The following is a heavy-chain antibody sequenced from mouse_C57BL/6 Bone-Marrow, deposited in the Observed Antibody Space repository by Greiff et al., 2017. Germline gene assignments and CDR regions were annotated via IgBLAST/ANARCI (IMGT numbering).Heavy chain of an antibody. D-gene: IGHD4-1*01. V-gene: IGHV1-4*01. J-gene: IGHJ2*01. CDR3: ARSGTGFDY. CDR2: INPSSGYT. CDR1: GYTFTSYT. Sequence: VHLVESGAELARPGASVKMSCKASGYTFTSYTMHWVKQRPGQGLEWIGYINPSSGYTKYNQKFKDKATLTADKSSSTAYMQLSSLTSEDSAVYYCARSGTGFDYWGQGTTLTVSS.